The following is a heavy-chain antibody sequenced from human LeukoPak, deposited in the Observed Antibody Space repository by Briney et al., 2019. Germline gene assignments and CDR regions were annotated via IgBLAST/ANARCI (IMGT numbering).Heavy chain of an antibody. D-gene: IGHD3-10*02. CDR1: GGSISSGGYS. Sequence: PSETLSLTCAVSGGSISSGGYSWSWIRQPPGKGLEWIGYIYYSGSTYYNPSLKSRVTISVDTSKNQFSLKLSSVTAADTAVYYCARDLGITMSRYKDAFDIWGQGTMVTVSS. CDR2: IYYSGST. CDR3: ARDLGITMSRYKDAFDI. V-gene: IGHV4-30-4*07. J-gene: IGHJ3*02.